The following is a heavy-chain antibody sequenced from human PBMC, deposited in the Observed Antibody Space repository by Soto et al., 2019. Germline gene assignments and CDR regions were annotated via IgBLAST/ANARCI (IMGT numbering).Heavy chain of an antibody. Sequence: SETLSLTCTVSRGSISSNYWSWIRQPPGKGLEWIGYIYYSGSTSYNPSFKGRVTISVDTSNNQISLKLASVTAADTAVYYCARHSHSSGPYLHFDNWGQGTLVTVS. CDR3: ARHSHSSGPYLHFDN. J-gene: IGHJ4*02. D-gene: IGHD6-19*01. CDR2: IYYSGST. CDR1: RGSISSNY. V-gene: IGHV4-59*08.